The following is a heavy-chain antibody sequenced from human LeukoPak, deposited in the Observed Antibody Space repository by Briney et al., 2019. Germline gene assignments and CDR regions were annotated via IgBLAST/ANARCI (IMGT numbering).Heavy chain of an antibody. CDR1: GFTFSSYS. CDR2: ISSSSSYI. D-gene: IGHD1-26*01. CDR3: ARDLVGATYYFDY. V-gene: IGHV3-21*01. Sequence: GGSLRLSCAASGFTFSSYSMNWVRRAPGKGLEWVSSISSSSSYIYYADSVKGRFTISRDNAKNSLYLQMNSLRAEDTAVYYCARDLVGATYYFDYWGQGTLVTVSS. J-gene: IGHJ4*02.